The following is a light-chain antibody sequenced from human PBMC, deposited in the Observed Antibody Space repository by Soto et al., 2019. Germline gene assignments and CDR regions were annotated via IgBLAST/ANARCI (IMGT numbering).Light chain of an antibody. Sequence: EVVLTQSPATLSLSPGERATLSCRASQTISSSYLAWYQQKPGQAPRLLIYATSIRATGIPDMFSGSGSGTDFSLTISRLEPEDFAVYLCQQYSCLSTCGGGTTVEVK. CDR2: ATS. CDR3: QQYSCLST. V-gene: IGKV3-20*01. CDR1: QTISSSY. J-gene: IGKJ4*01.